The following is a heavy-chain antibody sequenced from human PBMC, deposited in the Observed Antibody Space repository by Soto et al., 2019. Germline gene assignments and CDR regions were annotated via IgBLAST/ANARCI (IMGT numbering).Heavy chain of an antibody. Sequence: GGSLRLSCAASGFTFSSYGMHWVRQAPGKGLEWVAVIWYDGSNKYYADSVKGRFTISRDNSKNTLYLQMNSLRAEDTAVYYCARGADVGVVISFDYWGQGTLVTVSS. CDR3: ARGADVGVVISFDY. CDR1: GFTFSSYG. CDR2: IWYDGSNK. J-gene: IGHJ4*02. D-gene: IGHD3-3*01. V-gene: IGHV3-33*01.